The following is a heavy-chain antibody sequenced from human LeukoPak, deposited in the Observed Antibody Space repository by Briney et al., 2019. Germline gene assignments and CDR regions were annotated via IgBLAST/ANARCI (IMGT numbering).Heavy chain of an antibody. CDR1: GGTFSSYA. Sequence: ASVKVSCKASGGTFSSYAISWVRQAPGQGLEWMGGIIPIFGTANYAQKFQGRVTITADESTSTAYMELSSLRSEDTAVYYCARDSSGYYQSYNWFDPWGQRTLVTVSS. V-gene: IGHV1-69*13. J-gene: IGHJ5*02. CDR3: ARDSSGYYQSYNWFDP. D-gene: IGHD3-22*01. CDR2: IIPIFGTA.